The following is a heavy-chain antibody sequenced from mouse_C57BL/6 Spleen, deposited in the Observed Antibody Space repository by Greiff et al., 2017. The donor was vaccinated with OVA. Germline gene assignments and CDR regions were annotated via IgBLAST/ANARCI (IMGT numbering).Heavy chain of an antibody. Sequence: EVQLQQSGPELVKPGASVKISCKASGYTFTDYYMNWVKQSHGKSLEWIGDINPNNGGTSYNQKFKGKATLTVDKSSSTAYMELRSLTSEDSAVYYCARSMGNYAMDYWGQGPSVTVSS. CDR2: INPNNGGT. CDR1: GYTFTDYY. V-gene: IGHV1-26*01. J-gene: IGHJ4*01. CDR3: ARSMGNYAMDY.